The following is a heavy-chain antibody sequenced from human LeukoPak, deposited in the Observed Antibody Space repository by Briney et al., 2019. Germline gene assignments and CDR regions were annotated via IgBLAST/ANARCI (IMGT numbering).Heavy chain of an antibody. D-gene: IGHD3-10*01. CDR3: ARDLYSRRMDYYGSGSYFAY. CDR1: GYTFTDYF. Sequence: ASVKVSCKASGYTFTDYFLHWVRQAPGQGLEWMGWINPNSGGTNYAQKFQGRVAMTRDTSISTAYMDLSRLRSDDTAIFYCARDLYSRRMDYYGSGSYFAYWGQGTLVTVSS. J-gene: IGHJ4*02. CDR2: INPNSGGT. V-gene: IGHV1-2*02.